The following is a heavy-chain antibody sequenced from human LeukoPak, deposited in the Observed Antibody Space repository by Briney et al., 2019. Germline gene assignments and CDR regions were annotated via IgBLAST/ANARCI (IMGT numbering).Heavy chain of an antibody. CDR3: AIHYTEDIVVGPAASPETRNNWFDP. V-gene: IGHV4-61*02. Sequence: SETLSLTCTVSGGSISSGSYYWSWIRQPAGKGLEWIGRIYSSGSTNYNPSLKSRVTISLDTSKNQFSLKLRSVTAADTALYYCAIHYTEDIVVGPAASPETRNNWFDPWGQGTLVTVSS. D-gene: IGHD2-2*01. CDR1: GGSISSGSYY. CDR2: IYSSGST. J-gene: IGHJ5*02.